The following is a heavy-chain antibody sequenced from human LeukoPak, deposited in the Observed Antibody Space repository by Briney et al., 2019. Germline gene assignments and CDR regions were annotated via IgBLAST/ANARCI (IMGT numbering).Heavy chain of an antibody. V-gene: IGHV3-21*01. CDR2: ISSSSSYI. CDR1: GFTFSSYS. D-gene: IGHD5-24*01. CDR3: ARALEMATILAAFDI. J-gene: IGHJ3*02. Sequence: PGGSLRLSCAASGFTFSSYSMNWVRQAPGKGLEWVSSISSSSSYIYYADSVKGRFTISRDNAKNSLYLQMNSLRAEDTAVYYCARALEMATILAAFDIWGQGTMVTVSS.